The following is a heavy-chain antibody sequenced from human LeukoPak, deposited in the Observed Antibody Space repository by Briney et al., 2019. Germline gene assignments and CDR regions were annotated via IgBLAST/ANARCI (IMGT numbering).Heavy chain of an antibody. Sequence: GASVKVSCKASGGTFSSYAISWVRQAPGQGLEWMGGIIPIFGTANYAQKFQGRVTITTDESTSTAYMELSSLRSGDTAVYYCARDRSGSYSNWGQGTLVTVSS. CDR2: IIPIFGTA. J-gene: IGHJ4*02. CDR1: GGTFSSYA. CDR3: ARDRSGSYSN. V-gene: IGHV1-69*05. D-gene: IGHD1-26*01.